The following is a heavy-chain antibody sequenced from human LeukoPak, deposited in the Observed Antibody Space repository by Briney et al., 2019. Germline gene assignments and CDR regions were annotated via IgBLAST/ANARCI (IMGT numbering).Heavy chain of an antibody. V-gene: IGHV4-59*01. J-gene: IGHJ3*01. Sequence: SETLSLTCTVSGVSIRSNYWSWVRQPPGKGLEWVGYIYYTGSTKYNPSLKSRVTISVETSRSQFSLKLSSVTAADTAVYYCARGTYNTSPPDLWGQGTMVTVSS. D-gene: IGHD1-14*01. CDR3: ARGTYNTSPPDL. CDR2: IYYTGST. CDR1: GVSIRSNY.